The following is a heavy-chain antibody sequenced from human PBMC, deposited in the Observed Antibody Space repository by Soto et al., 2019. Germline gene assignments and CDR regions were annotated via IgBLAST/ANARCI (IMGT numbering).Heavy chain of an antibody. CDR2: IYTSGGT. J-gene: IGHJ6*02. Sequence: SETLSLTXTVSGGSISSYYWSWIRQPAGKGLEWIGRIYTSGGTNYNPSLKSRVTMSADTSKKQFSLRLTSVTAADTAVYYCARGTAAGVDYGMDVWGQGTTVTVSS. CDR3: ARGTAAGVDYGMDV. D-gene: IGHD6-13*01. CDR1: GGSISSYY. V-gene: IGHV4-4*07.